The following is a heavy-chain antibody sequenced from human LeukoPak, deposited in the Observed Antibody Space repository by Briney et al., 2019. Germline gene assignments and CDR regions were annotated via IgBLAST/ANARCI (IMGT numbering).Heavy chain of an antibody. J-gene: IGHJ6*04. CDR3: ARPIAAAGTAKYGMDV. CDR1: GFTSSSYW. V-gene: IGHV3-7*01. D-gene: IGHD6-13*01. CDR2: IKQDGSEK. Sequence: GGSLRLSCAASGFTSSSYWMSWVRQAPGKGLEWVANIKQDGSEKYYVDSVKGRFTISRDNAKNSLYLQMNSLRAEDTAVYYCARPIAAAGTAKYGMDVWGEGTTVTVSS.